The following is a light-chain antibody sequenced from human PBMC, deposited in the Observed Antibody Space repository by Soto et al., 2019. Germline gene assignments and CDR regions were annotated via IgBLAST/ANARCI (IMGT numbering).Light chain of an antibody. J-gene: IGLJ2*01. V-gene: IGLV2-23*02. CDR1: SSDVGSYNL. CDR3: CSYAGSSTFVV. Sequence: QSALTQPAPVSGSPGQSITISCTGTSSDVGSYNLVSWYQHHPGKAPRLMIYEVIKRPSGVSNRFSGSKSGNTASLTISGLQAEDEADYYCCSYAGSSTFVVFGGGTKLTVL. CDR2: EVI.